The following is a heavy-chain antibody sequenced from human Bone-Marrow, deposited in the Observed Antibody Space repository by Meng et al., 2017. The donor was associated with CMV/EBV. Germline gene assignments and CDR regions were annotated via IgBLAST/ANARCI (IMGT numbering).Heavy chain of an antibody. CDR3: ARGLLAESGVVRGMYIPEVRFDP. CDR1: GGSFSGYY. J-gene: IGHJ5*02. CDR2: INHSGST. Sequence: SETLSLTCAVYGGSFSGYYWSWIRQPPGKGLEWIGEINHSGSTNYNPSLKSRVTISVDTSKNQFSLKLSSVTAADTAVYYCARGLLAESGVVRGMYIPEVRFDPWGQGTLVTVSS. V-gene: IGHV4-34*01. D-gene: IGHD3-10*01.